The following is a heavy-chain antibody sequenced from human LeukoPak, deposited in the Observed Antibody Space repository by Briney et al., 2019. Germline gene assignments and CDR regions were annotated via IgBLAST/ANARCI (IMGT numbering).Heavy chain of an antibody. D-gene: IGHD3-10*01. J-gene: IGHJ4*02. CDR2: INHSGST. Sequence: SETLSLTCAVYGGSFSGYYWSWIRQPPGKGLEWIGEINHSGSTNYNPSLKSRVTISVDTSKNQFSLKLSSVTAADTAVYYCARGNRQLAYYGSGSRLPYDSWGQGTLVTVSS. V-gene: IGHV4-34*01. CDR1: GGSFSGYY. CDR3: ARGNRQLAYYGSGSRLPYDS.